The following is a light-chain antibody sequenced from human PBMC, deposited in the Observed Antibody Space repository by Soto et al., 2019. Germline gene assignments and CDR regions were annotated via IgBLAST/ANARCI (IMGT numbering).Light chain of an antibody. V-gene: IGKV1-17*01. CDR2: AAS. CDR3: QQLNFYPYT. Sequence: DIQMTQSPSSLSASVEDRVIITCRASQSISNHLNWYQQKPGKAPKLLIFAASSLQSGVPSRFSGSRSGPEFTLTISSLQPEDFATYYCQQLNFYPYTFGQGTNLEIK. J-gene: IGKJ2*01. CDR1: QSISNH.